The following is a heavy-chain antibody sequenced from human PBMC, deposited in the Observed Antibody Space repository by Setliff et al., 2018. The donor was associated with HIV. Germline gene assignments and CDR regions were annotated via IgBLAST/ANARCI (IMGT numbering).Heavy chain of an antibody. V-gene: IGHV3-74*01. CDR1: GFTFSSYW. D-gene: IGHD4-4*01. J-gene: IGHJ4*02. CDR3: ARDTELAYVDY. Sequence: PGGSLRLSCAASGFTFSSYWMHWVRQVPGKGLVWVSHINGDGSSRSYADSVKDRFTISRDNAKNTMYLQMNSLRAEDTAVYYCARDTELAYVDYWGQGTLVTVSS. CDR2: INGDGSSR.